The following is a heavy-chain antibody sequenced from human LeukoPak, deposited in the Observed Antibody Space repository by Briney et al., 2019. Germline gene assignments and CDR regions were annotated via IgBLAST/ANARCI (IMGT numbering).Heavy chain of an antibody. D-gene: IGHD2-8*01. J-gene: IGHJ2*01. Sequence: SETLSLTCTVSGGSISSSSYYWGWIRQPPGKGLEWIGSIYYSGSTYYNPSLKSRVTISVDTSKNQFSLKLSSVTAADTAVYYCAKHLGYCTNGVCYTHWYFDLWGRGTLVTVSS. CDR1: GGSISSSSYY. CDR3: AKHLGYCTNGVCYTHWYFDL. CDR2: IYYSGST. V-gene: IGHV4-39*01.